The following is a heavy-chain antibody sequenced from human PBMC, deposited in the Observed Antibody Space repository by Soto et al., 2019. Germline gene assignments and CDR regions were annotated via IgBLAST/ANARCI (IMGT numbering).Heavy chain of an antibody. D-gene: IGHD3-22*01. CDR3: ARDSYPLYYYDSSGSRGAFDI. V-gene: IGHV3-21*01. CDR1: GFTFSSYS. Sequence: EVQLVESGGGLVKPGGSLRLSCAASGFTFSSYSMNWVRQAPGKGLEWVSSISSSSSYIYYADSVKGRFTISRDNAKNTLYLQMNSLRAEDTVVYYCARDSYPLYYYDSSGSRGAFDIWGQGTMVTVSS. J-gene: IGHJ3*02. CDR2: ISSSSSYI.